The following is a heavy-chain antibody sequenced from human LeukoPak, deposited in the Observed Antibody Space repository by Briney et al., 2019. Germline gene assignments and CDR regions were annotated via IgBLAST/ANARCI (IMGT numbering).Heavy chain of an antibody. D-gene: IGHD3-9*01. J-gene: IGHJ4*02. CDR2: IKQDGSEK. Sequence: GGSLRLSCAASGFTFSSYWMSWVRQAPGKGLEWAANIKQDGSEKYYVDSVKGRFTISRDNAKNSLYLQMNSLRAEDTAVYYCARTGILRYFDWSTYLDYWGQGTLVTVSS. CDR1: GFTFSSYW. V-gene: IGHV3-7*01. CDR3: ARTGILRYFDWSTYLDY.